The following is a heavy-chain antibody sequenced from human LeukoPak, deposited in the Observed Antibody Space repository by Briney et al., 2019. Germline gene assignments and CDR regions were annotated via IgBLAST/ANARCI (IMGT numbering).Heavy chain of an antibody. V-gene: IGHV4-59*01. CDR1: GGSISSYY. D-gene: IGHD4-23*01. Sequence: ASETLSLTCTLAGGSISSYYWSWIRQPPGKGLEWIGYTYYSGSTNYNPSLKSRVTISVDTSKNQFSLKLSSVTAADTAVYYCARVGTTVVDYRGQGTLVTVS. CDR2: TYYSGST. CDR3: ARVGTTVVDY. J-gene: IGHJ4*02.